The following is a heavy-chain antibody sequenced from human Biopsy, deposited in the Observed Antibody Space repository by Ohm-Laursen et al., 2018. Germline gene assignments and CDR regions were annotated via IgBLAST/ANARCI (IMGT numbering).Heavy chain of an antibody. V-gene: IGHV1-69*10. Sequence: ASVKVSCKASGYTFTSYGISWVRQAPGEGLEWMGGIIAVSGLVNYAPKFQGRVSITADKSTTTAYMELSNLKSEDTAVYYCATPFQYYDSWGGYPPFDHWGQGTLVTVSS. J-gene: IGHJ4*02. D-gene: IGHD3-3*01. CDR3: ATPFQYYDSWGGYPPFDH. CDR2: IIAVSGLV. CDR1: GYTFTSYG.